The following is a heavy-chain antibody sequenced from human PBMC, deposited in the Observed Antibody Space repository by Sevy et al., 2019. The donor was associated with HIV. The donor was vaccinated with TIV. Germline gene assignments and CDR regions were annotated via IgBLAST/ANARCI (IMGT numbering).Heavy chain of an antibody. CDR3: ARQKSFYGESPYYYYMDV. D-gene: IGHD4-17*01. V-gene: IGHV5-51*01. CDR1: GYSFTSYL. CDR2: IYPGDSDT. Sequence: GESLKISCKGSGYSFTSYLIGWVRQMPGKGLEWMGIIYPGDSDTRYSTSFQGQVTISADKSISTAYQQWSSLKASDTAMYYCARQKSFYGESPYYYYMDVWGKGNTVTVSS. J-gene: IGHJ6*03.